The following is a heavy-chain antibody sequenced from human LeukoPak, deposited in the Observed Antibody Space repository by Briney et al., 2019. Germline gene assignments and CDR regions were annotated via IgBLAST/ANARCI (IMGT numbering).Heavy chain of an antibody. CDR1: GFTFETFW. V-gene: IGHV3-7*03. D-gene: IGHD3-3*01. Sequence: GGSLRLSCVASGFTFETFWMSWIRQAPGKGLEWVANINQDETEKYFVDAVKGRFSISRDNAQNSVYLQMSSLRAEDTAIYYCARDIRKRGYYDFWSGYYKGSPIYYGMDVWGQGTAVTVSS. CDR2: INQDETEK. CDR3: ARDIRKRGYYDFWSGYYKGSPIYYGMDV. J-gene: IGHJ6*02.